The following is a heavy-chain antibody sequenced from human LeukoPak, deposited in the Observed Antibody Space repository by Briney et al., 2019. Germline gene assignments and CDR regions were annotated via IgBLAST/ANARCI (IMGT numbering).Heavy chain of an antibody. CDR1: GFTFSDYS. CDR3: ARERYFAFDY. V-gene: IGHV3-30-3*01. CDR2: ISSDGHTK. Sequence: PGRSLRLSCVASGFTFSDYSVDWVRQAPGKGLEWVAFISSDGHTKDYADSVKGRFTISRDNSKNTVYLQMDSLRPKDTAIFYCARERYFAFDYWGQGNLVTVSS. J-gene: IGHJ4*02. D-gene: IGHD3-9*01.